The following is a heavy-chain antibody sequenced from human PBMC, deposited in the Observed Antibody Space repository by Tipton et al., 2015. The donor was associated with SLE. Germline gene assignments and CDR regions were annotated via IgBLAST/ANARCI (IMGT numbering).Heavy chain of an antibody. D-gene: IGHD1-26*01. CDR3: ARLGGSHDEGIYYHYMDV. Sequence: SLRLSCAASGFTFSDYCMNWIRQAPGKGLEWISYISGSSNYTKSADSLKGRFTISRDNAKNSLYLQVNSLRADDTAVYFCARLGGSHDEGIYYHYMDVWGKGTTVTVSS. CDR2: ISGSSNYT. CDR1: GFTFSDYC. J-gene: IGHJ6*03. V-gene: IGHV3-11*06.